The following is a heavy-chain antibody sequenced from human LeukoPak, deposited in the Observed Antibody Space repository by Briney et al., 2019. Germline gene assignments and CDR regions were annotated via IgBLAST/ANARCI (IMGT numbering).Heavy chain of an antibody. J-gene: IGHJ4*02. V-gene: IGHV1-2*02. CDR3: TRSVRNGHIDY. CDR2: INPNSGGT. D-gene: IGHD2-21*01. Sequence: ASVKVSCKASGYTFTGYYMHWVRQAPAQGLEWMGWINPNSGGTNYAQKFQGRVTMTRDTSISTAYMELSSLRFEDTAVYYCTRSVRNGHIDYWGQGTPVTVSS. CDR1: GYTFTGYY.